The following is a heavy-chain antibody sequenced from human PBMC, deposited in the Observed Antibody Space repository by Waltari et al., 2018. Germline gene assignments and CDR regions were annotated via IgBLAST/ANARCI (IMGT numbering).Heavy chain of an antibody. D-gene: IGHD4-17*01. CDR2: SNSDGSST. CDR3: ARGARRTTVTTGWWYFDL. CDR1: GFPYSMFW. Sequence: EVQLVESGGGLVQPGGSLRVPCAAFGFPYSMFWVHGVLRAPGKGLVWVSRSNSDGSSTRYADSVKGRFTISKDNAKNTVYLQMNSLRAEDTAIYYCARGARRTTVTTGWWYFDLWGRGTLVTVSS. V-gene: IGHV3-74*01. J-gene: IGHJ2*01.